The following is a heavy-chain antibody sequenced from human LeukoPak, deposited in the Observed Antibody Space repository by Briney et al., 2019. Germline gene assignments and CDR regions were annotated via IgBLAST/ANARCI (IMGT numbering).Heavy chain of an antibody. V-gene: IGHV1-69*04. Sequence: SVKVSCKASGGTFSSYAISWVRQAPGQGLEWMGRIIPILGIANYAQKFQGRVTITADKSTSTAYMELSSLRSEDTAVYYCASGGSAAAKPKGIDYWGQGTLVTVSS. CDR1: GGTFSSYA. CDR3: ASGGSAAAKPKGIDY. CDR2: IIPILGIA. J-gene: IGHJ4*02. D-gene: IGHD6-13*01.